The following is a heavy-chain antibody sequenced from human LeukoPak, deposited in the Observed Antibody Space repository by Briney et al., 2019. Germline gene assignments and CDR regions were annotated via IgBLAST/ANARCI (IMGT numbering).Heavy chain of an antibody. D-gene: IGHD4-17*01. CDR3: TGGWQDGDYGRFDY. J-gene: IGHJ4*02. Sequence: QSGGSLRLSCAASGFTFSDYYMSWIRQAPGKGLEWVGFIRSKAYGGTTEYAASVKGRFTISRDDSKSIAYLQMNSLKTEDTAVYYCTGGWQDGDYGRFDYGAQGPRVTVS. CDR1: GFTFSDYY. CDR2: IRSKAYGGTT. V-gene: IGHV3-49*03.